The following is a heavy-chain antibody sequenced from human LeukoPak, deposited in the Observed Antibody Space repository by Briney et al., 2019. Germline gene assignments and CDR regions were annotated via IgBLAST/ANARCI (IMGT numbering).Heavy chain of an antibody. D-gene: IGHD6-13*01. CDR1: GGSISSYY. V-gene: IGHV4-59*01. CDR2: IYYSGST. J-gene: IGHJ3*02. CDR3: ARDHQADDAFDI. Sequence: PSETLSLTCTVSGGSISSYYWSWIRQPPGKGLEWIGYIYYSGSTNYNPSLKSRVTVSVDTSKNQFSLKLSSVTAADTAVYYCARDHQADDAFDIWGQGTMVTVSS.